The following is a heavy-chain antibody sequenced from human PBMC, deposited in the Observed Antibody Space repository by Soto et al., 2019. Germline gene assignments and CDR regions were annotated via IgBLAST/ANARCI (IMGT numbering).Heavy chain of an antibody. V-gene: IGHV1-18*01. CDR2: INAYNGNT. J-gene: IGHJ4*02. CDR1: GYTFTSYG. CDR3: ARAVAVPADFDY. D-gene: IGHD6-19*01. Sequence: ASVKVSCKASGYTFTSYGISWVRQAPGQGLEWMGWINAYNGNTKYSQKFQGRVTMTRDTSTSTAYMELSSLRFEDTAVYYCARAVAVPADFDYWGQGTLVTVSS.